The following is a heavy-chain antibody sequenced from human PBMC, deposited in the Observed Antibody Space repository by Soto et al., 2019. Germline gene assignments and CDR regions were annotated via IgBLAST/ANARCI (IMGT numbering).Heavy chain of an antibody. J-gene: IGHJ5*02. D-gene: IGHD1-26*01. Sequence: QVQLVQSGAEVKKPGASVKVSCSASGYTFTSSDINWVRQAPGQGLEWMGWMNPKSGITAYAQKFQARVTMTRNTTINTADMELRSLRFEDTAVYYCARGRVGSNWFDPWGQGTLVTVSS. CDR3: ARGRVGSNWFDP. V-gene: IGHV1-8*01. CDR1: GYTFTSSD. CDR2: MNPKSGIT.